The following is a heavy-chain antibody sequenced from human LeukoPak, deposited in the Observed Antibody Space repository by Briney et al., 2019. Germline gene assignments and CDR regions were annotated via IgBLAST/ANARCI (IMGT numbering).Heavy chain of an antibody. D-gene: IGHD2-15*01. V-gene: IGHV4-39*07. CDR3: ARDTRYCSGGSCDNWFDP. Sequence: SSETLSLTCTVSGGSINTSSHYWAWIRQPPRKGLEWIGSIYYGGSTYYNVSLKSRVTISVDTSKNQFSLRLSSVTAADTAVYYCARDTRYCSGGSCDNWFDPWGQGTLVTVSS. CDR1: GGSINTSSHY. CDR2: IYYGGST. J-gene: IGHJ5*02.